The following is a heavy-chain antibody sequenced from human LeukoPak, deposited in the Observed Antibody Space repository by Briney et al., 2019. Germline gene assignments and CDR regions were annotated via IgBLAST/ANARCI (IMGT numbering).Heavy chain of an antibody. CDR1: GYTFTSYG. V-gene: IGHV1-2*02. J-gene: IGHJ4*02. CDR3: ASTIVPAAMEAEY. Sequence: GASVKVSCKASGYTFTSYGISWVRQAPGQGLEWMGWINPNSGGTNYAQKFQGRVTMTRDTSISTAYMELSRLRSDDTAVYYCASTIVPAAMEAEYWGQGTLVTVSS. D-gene: IGHD2-2*01. CDR2: INPNSGGT.